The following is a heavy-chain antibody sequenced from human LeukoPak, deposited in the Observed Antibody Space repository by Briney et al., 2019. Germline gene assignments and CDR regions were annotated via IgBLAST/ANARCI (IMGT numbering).Heavy chain of an antibody. CDR1: GFTFSSYA. V-gene: IGHV3-23*01. D-gene: IGHD2-21*01. J-gene: IGHJ4*02. CDR2: ISGSGGST. Sequence: GGSLRLSCAASGFTFSSYAMSWVRQAPGKGLEWVSAISGSGGSTYYADSVKGRFTISRDNSKNTLYMQMNSLRAEDTAVYYCAKFLPTHIVVANYYFDYWGQGTLVTVSS. CDR3: AKFLPTHIVVANYYFDY.